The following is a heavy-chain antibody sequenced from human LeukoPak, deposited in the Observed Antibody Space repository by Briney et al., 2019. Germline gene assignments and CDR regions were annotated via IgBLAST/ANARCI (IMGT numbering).Heavy chain of an antibody. CDR3: ARVMRGSYSFDY. CDR1: GFTVSSNY. Sequence: GGSLRLSCAASGFTVSSNYMSWVRQAPGKGLEWVSIIYSGGSTYYADSVKGRFTISSDNSKNTLYLQMNSLRAEDTAAYYCARVMRGSYSFDYWGQGTLVTVPS. CDR2: IYSGGST. V-gene: IGHV3-53*01. D-gene: IGHD1-26*01. J-gene: IGHJ4*02.